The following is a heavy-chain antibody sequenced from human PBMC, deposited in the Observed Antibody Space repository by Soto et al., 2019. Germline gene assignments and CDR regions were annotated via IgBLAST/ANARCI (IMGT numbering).Heavy chain of an antibody. CDR1: GGSISSSNW. CDR2: IYHSGST. J-gene: IGHJ3*02. CDR3: ARVGPPMIVVVTPPMIAFDI. D-gene: IGHD3-22*01. V-gene: IGHV4-4*02. Sequence: SETLSLTCAVSGGSISSSNWWSWVRQPPGKGLEWIGEIYHSGSTNYNPSLKSRVTISVDKSKNQFSLKLSSVTAADTAVYYCARVGPPMIVVVTPPMIAFDIWGQGTMVTVSS.